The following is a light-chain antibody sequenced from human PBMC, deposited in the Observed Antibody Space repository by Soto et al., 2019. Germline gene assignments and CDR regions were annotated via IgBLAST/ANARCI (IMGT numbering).Light chain of an antibody. V-gene: IGLV2-14*01. Sequence: QSALTQPASVSGSPGQSITISCTGTSSDVGGYNYVSWYQQHPGKAPKLMIDDVSNRPSGVSNRFSGSKSGNTASLPISGLQAEYEDDYYCSSYTSSSTRVFGGGTQLTVL. CDR3: SSYTSSSTRV. CDR2: DVS. J-gene: IGLJ2*01. CDR1: SSDVGGYNY.